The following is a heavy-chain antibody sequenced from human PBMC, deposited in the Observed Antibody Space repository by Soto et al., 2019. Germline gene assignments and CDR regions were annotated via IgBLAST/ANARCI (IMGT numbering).Heavy chain of an antibody. CDR3: TTLAAPPALYYYYMDV. CDR2: IKSKTDGGTT. J-gene: IGHJ6*03. CDR1: GFTFSNAW. V-gene: IGHV3-15*01. Sequence: GGSLRLSCAASGFTFSNAWMSWVRQAPGKGLEWVGRIKSKTDGGTTDYAAPVKGRFTISRDDSKNTLYLQMNSLKTEDTAVYYCTTLAAPPALYYYYMDVWGKGTTVTVSS. D-gene: IGHD6-13*01.